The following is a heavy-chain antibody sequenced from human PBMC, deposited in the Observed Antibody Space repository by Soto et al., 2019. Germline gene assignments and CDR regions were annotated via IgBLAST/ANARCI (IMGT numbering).Heavy chain of an antibody. CDR1: GGSISSGGYS. D-gene: IGHD3-10*01. Sequence: QLQLQESGSGLVKPSQTLSLTCAVSGGSISSGGYSWSWIRQPPGKGLEWIGYIYHSGSTYYNPSLKSRVTISVDRSKNQFSLKLSSVTAADTAVYYCARMINAPFGSGSYYIGRWFDPWGQGTLVTVSS. CDR2: IYHSGST. J-gene: IGHJ5*02. V-gene: IGHV4-30-2*01. CDR3: ARMINAPFGSGSYYIGRWFDP.